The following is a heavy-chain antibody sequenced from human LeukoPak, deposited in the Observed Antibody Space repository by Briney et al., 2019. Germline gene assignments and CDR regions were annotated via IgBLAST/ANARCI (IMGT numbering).Heavy chain of an antibody. CDR2: ISSGSSNI. CDR1: GFTFSSYG. J-gene: IGHJ4*02. CDR3: AGGGRSGSSY. D-gene: IGHD6-6*01. V-gene: IGHV3-48*04. Sequence: PGRSLRLSCAAFGFTFSSYGMHWVRQAPGKGPEWVSYISSGSSNIYYADSVRGRFTTSRDNAKNSLYLQMNSLRAEDTAVYYCAGGGRSGSSYWGQGTLVTVSS.